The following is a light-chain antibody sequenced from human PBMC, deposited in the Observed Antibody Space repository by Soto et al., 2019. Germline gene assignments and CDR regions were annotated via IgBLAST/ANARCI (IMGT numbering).Light chain of an antibody. V-gene: IGKV3-15*01. CDR2: HAS. Sequence: EIVMTQSPATLSVSPGERATLSCRASQSVSNNLAWYQQKPGQAPRLLIYHASTRATGIAARFSGSGSGTEFTLTISSLQSEDFAVYYCQQDNKWPHTFGGGTKVEIK. CDR1: QSVSNN. CDR3: QQDNKWPHT. J-gene: IGKJ4*01.